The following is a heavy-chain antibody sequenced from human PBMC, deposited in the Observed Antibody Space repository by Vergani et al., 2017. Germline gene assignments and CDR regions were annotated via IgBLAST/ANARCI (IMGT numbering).Heavy chain of an antibody. V-gene: IGHV4-38-2*01. CDR3: ARGGDIVVVPAAKMYGMDV. D-gene: IGHD2-2*01. CDR2: IYHSGRT. J-gene: IGHJ6*02. Sequence: QVQLQESGPGLVKPSETLSLTCAVSGYSISSGYYWGWIRQPPGKGLEWIGSIYHSGRTYYNPSLKSRVTISVDTSKNQFSLKLSSVTAADTAVYYCARGGDIVVVPAAKMYGMDVWGQGTTVTVSS. CDR1: GYSISSGYY.